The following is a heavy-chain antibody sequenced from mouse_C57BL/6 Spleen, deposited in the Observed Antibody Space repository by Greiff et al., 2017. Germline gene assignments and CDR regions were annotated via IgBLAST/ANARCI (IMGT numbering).Heavy chain of an antibody. D-gene: IGHD3-3*01. CDR2: INPSSGYT. CDR1: GYTFTSYT. J-gene: IGHJ2*01. Sequence: VQLQQSGAELARPGASVKMSCKASGYTFTSYTMHWVKQRPGQGLEWIGYINPSSGYTKYNQKFKDKATLTADKSSSTAYMQLSSLTSEDSAVYYCAPLGRLLFDYWGQGTTLTVSS. V-gene: IGHV1-4*01. CDR3: APLGRLLFDY.